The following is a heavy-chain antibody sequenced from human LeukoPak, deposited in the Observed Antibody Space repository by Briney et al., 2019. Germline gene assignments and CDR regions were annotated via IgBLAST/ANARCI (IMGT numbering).Heavy chain of an antibody. CDR2: MNPNSGNT. CDR1: GYTFTSYD. V-gene: IGHV1-8*01. J-gene: IGHJ6*02. D-gene: IGHD4-23*01. CDR3: ARGEPTVVTPGANYYYYYGMDV. Sequence: AASVKVSCKASGYTFTSYDINWVRQATGQGLEWMGWMNPNSGNTGYAQKFQGRVTMTRNTSISTAYMELSSLRSEDTAVYYCARGEPTVVTPGANYYYYYGMDVWGQGTTVTVSS.